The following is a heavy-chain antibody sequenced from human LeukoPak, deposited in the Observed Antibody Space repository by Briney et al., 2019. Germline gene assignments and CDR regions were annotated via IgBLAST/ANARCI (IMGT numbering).Heavy chain of an antibody. V-gene: IGHV3-48*01. J-gene: IGHJ4*02. Sequence: GGSLRLSCAASGFTFSNYNMNWVRQAPGKGLEWVSYISSSSSTIYYADSVKGRFTISRDNAKNSLYLQMNSLRAEDTAVYYCARDSHYGSGSYGVWDYWGQGTLVTVSS. CDR1: GFTFSNYN. D-gene: IGHD3-10*01. CDR3: ARDSHYGSGSYGVWDY. CDR2: ISSSSSTI.